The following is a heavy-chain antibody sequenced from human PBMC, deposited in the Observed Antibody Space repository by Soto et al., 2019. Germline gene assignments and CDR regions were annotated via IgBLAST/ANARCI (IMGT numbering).Heavy chain of an antibody. Sequence: SETLSLTCTVSGGSISSSSYYWGWIRQPPGKGLEWIGSIYYSGSTYYNPSLKSRVTISVDTSKNQFSLKLSSVTAADTAVYYCARAGTYGDYHSRYFDYWGQGTLVTVSS. V-gene: IGHV4-39*07. CDR1: GGSISSSSYY. CDR2: IYYSGST. J-gene: IGHJ4*02. CDR3: ARAGTYGDYHSRYFDY. D-gene: IGHD4-17*01.